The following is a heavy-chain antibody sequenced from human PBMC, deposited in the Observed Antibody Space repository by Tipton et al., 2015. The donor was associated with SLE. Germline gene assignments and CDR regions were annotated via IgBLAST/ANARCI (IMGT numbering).Heavy chain of an antibody. CDR1: GGSISSHY. D-gene: IGHD3-3*01. CDR3: ASPAYYDFWSDSDAFDI. J-gene: IGHJ3*02. CDR2: IYQSGST. Sequence: TLSLTCSVSGGSISSHYWSWIRQPPGKGLEWIGSIYQSGSTYYNPSLKSRVTISVDTSKNQFSLKLSSVIAADTAVYYCASPAYYDFWSDSDAFDIWGQGTMVTVSS. V-gene: IGHV4-59*11.